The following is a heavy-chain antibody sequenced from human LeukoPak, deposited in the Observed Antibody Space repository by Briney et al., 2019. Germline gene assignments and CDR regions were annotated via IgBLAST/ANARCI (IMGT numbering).Heavy chain of an antibody. D-gene: IGHD3-3*01. CDR1: SGSISGFY. CDR3: ARHNYDFWSGYNIQFDY. J-gene: IGHJ4*02. V-gene: IGHV4-59*08. Sequence: SETLSLTCTVSSGSISGFYWSWIRQPPGKGLEWIGYIYYSGSTNYNPSLKSRVTISVDTSKNQFSLKLSSVTAADTAVYYCARHNYDFWSGYNIQFDYWGQGTLVTVSS. CDR2: IYYSGST.